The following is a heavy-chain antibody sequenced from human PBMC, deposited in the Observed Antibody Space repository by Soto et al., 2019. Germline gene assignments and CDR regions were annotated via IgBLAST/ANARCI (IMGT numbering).Heavy chain of an antibody. CDR2: ISGSGGST. Sequence: LRLSCAASGFTFSSYAMSWVRQAPGKGLEWVSAISGSGGSTYYADSVKGRFTISRDNSKNTLYLQMNSLRAEDTAVYYCAKGLKYSRSWSFDDWGQGTLVTVSS. CDR3: AKGLKYSRSWSFDD. D-gene: IGHD6-13*01. J-gene: IGHJ4*02. V-gene: IGHV3-23*01. CDR1: GFTFSSYA.